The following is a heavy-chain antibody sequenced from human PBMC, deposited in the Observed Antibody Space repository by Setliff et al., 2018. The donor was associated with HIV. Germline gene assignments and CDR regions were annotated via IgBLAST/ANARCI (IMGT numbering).Heavy chain of an antibody. D-gene: IGHD3-22*01. J-gene: IGHJ3*02. CDR2: ISPSGIST. Sequence: ASVKVSCKASGYTFTRYYMHWVRQAPGQGLEWMGMISPSGISTSYAQKFQGRITMTRDTSTSTAYMELSSLRSEDTAVYYCARDPSPYYSDDSGYPDDAFDIWGQGTMGTVSS. V-gene: IGHV1-46*03. CDR1: GYTFTRYY. CDR3: ARDPSPYYSDDSGYPDDAFDI.